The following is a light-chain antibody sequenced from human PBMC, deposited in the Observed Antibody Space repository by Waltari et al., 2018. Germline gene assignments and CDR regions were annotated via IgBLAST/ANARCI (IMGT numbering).Light chain of an antibody. CDR1: SGSIASNY. CDR3: QSYDVSNPDWV. J-gene: IGLJ3*02. V-gene: IGLV6-57*04. CDR2: EYN. Sequence: NFMLTQPHSVSESPGKTVTISCTRSSGSIASNYVQWYQQRPGSAPTTVIYEYNRRPSGVPDRFAGSIDSSSNSASLTMSGLKTEDEADYYCQSYDVSNPDWVFGGGTKLTVL.